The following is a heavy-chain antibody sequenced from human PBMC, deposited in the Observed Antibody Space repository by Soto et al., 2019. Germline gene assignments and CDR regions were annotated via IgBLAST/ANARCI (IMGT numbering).Heavy chain of an antibody. V-gene: IGHV3-23*01. Sequence: EVQLLESGGGLVQPGGSLRLSCAASGFTFSGHTMSWVRQAPGKGLEWVSAISGSGGSPSYADSVQGRFTISRDNPKNTLYRQMSSLRVEDTAMYYCAKARCTSNTGYVPDHWGQGTLVTVS. CDR1: GFTFSGHT. D-gene: IGHD5-12*01. CDR3: AKARCTSNTGYVPDH. CDR2: ISGSGGSP. J-gene: IGHJ5*02.